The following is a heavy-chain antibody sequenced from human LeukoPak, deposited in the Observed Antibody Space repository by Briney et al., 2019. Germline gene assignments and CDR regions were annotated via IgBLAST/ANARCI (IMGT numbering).Heavy chain of an antibody. D-gene: IGHD2/OR15-2a*01. Sequence: GGSLRLSCAASQFTFSNYAMNWVRQAPGKGLEWVSYINLTSFTIYYADSVRGRFTISRDNPSNSLYLQMDSLTEDDTAVYFCARQGVLLRNYFDSWGQGTQVTVSS. J-gene: IGHJ4*02. V-gene: IGHV3-48*02. CDR3: ARQGVLLRNYFDS. CDR2: INLTSFTI. CDR1: QFTFSNYA.